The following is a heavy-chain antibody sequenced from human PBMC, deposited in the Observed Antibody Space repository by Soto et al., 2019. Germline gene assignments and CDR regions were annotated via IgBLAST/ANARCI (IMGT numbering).Heavy chain of an antibody. CDR1: GYTFTSYG. D-gene: IGHD3-16*01. CDR3: ARGDYDYVWGSFSYYYYGMDV. V-gene: IGHV1-18*01. J-gene: IGHJ6*02. CDR2: ISAYNGNT. Sequence: ASVKVSCKASGYTFTSYGISWVRQAPGQGLEWMGWISAYNGNTNYAQKLQGRVTMTTDTSTSTAYMELRSLRSDDTAVYYCARGDYDYVWGSFSYYYYGMDVWGQGTTVTVSS.